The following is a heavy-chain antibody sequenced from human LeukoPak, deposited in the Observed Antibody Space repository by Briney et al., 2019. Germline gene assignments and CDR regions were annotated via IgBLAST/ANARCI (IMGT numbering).Heavy chain of an antibody. CDR1: GDSISSSSYY. CDR2: IYYSGST. CDR3: AREMATSYFDY. V-gene: IGHV4-39*07. D-gene: IGHD5-24*01. J-gene: IGHJ4*02. Sequence: PTETLSLTCTVSGDSISSSSYYWGWIRQPPGKGLEWIGSIYYSGSTYYNPSLKSRVTISVDTSKNQFSLKLSSVTAADTAVYYCAREMATSYFDYWGQGTLVTVSS.